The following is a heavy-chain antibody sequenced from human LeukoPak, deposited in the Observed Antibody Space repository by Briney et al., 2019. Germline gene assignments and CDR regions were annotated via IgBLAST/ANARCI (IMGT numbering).Heavy chain of an antibody. D-gene: IGHD3-16*01. V-gene: IGHV3-33*06. J-gene: IGHJ4*02. Sequence: GGSLRLSCAASGFTFSSYGMHWVRQAPGKGLEWVAVIWYDGSNKYYADSVKGRFPISRDNSKTTLYLQMHSLRAEDTAVYYCAKVAGIYGFDWGQGTLVTVSS. CDR1: GFTFSSYG. CDR2: IWYDGSNK. CDR3: AKVAGIYGFD.